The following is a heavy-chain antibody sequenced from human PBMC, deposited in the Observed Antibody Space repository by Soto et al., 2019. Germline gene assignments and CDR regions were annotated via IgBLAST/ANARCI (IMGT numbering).Heavy chain of an antibody. D-gene: IGHD6-19*01. V-gene: IGHV4-39*01. CDR3: ARHYSSGSRNWFDP. Sequence: PSETLSLTCTVSGGSISSSSYYWGWIRQPPGKGLEWIGSIYYSGSTYYNPSLKSRVTISVDTSKNHFSLKLSSVTAADTAVFYCARHYSSGSRNWFDPWGQGTLVTVSS. J-gene: IGHJ5*02. CDR2: IYYSGST. CDR1: GGSISSSSYY.